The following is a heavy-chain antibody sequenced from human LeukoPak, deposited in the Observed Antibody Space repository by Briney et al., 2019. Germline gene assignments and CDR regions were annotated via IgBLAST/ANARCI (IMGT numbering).Heavy chain of an antibody. V-gene: IGHV4-39*07. Sequence: SETLSLTCTVSGGSISSSSYYWGWVRQPPGTGLEWIGEVHHSESPNYNPSLKSRVTLSVDKSKNQFSLKLNSVTAADTAVYYCTRAGPYALDHWGQGTLVTVSS. CDR2: VHHSESP. CDR1: GGSISSSSYY. J-gene: IGHJ4*02. D-gene: IGHD4-17*01. CDR3: TRAGPYALDH.